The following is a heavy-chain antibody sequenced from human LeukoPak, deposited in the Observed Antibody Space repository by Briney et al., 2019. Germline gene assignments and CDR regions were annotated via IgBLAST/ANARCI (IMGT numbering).Heavy chain of an antibody. J-gene: IGHJ4*02. Sequence: GGSLRLSCAASGFTFTDVWMSWVRQTPGKGLEWVGRIISKSGGGTTDYAAPVKGRFTISRDNAKNSVFLQMNTLRAEDTAVYYCARDSYMFGSDYWGQGTLVTVSS. V-gene: IGHV3-15*01. CDR2: IISKSGGGTT. D-gene: IGHD3-10*02. CDR1: GFTFTDVW. CDR3: ARDSYMFGSDY.